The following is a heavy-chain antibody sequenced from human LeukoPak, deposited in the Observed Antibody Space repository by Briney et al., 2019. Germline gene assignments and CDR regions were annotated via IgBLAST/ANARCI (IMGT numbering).Heavy chain of an antibody. D-gene: IGHD6-13*01. CDR3: ARRGEYSSSWKGWFDP. V-gene: IGHV4-59*01. CDR2: IYYSGST. CDR1: GGSISSYY. J-gene: IGHJ5*02. Sequence: SETLSLTCTVSGGSISSYYWSWIRQPPGKGLEWIGYIYYSGSTSYNPSLKSRVTISVDTSKNQFSLKLSSVTAADTAVYYCARRGEYSSSWKGWFDPWGQGTLVTVSS.